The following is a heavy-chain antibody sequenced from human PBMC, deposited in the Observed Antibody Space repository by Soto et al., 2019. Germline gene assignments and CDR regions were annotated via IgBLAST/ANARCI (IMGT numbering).Heavy chain of an antibody. CDR2: IYHSGTS. D-gene: IGHD3-16*01. Sequence: PSETLSLTCTVSGDSISSGGHYWSWIRQLPGKGLEWIGYIYHSGTSYHNPSLGSRFMMSLDTSKSHFSLWVNSVTAADTAIYYCARAVWVQQYYYYGLDVWGQGTTVTVSS. CDR1: GDSISSGGHY. J-gene: IGHJ6*02. CDR3: ARAVWVQQYYYYGLDV. V-gene: IGHV4-31*03.